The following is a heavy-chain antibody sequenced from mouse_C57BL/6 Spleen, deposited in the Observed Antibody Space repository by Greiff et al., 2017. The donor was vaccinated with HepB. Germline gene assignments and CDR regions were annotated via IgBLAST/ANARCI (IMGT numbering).Heavy chain of an antibody. CDR1: GYTFTSYW. V-gene: IGHV1-69*01. J-gene: IGHJ2*01. D-gene: IGHD1-1*01. CDR2: IDPSDSYT. Sequence: QVQLQQPGAELVMPGASVKLSCKASGYTFTSYWMHWVKQRPGQGLEWIGVIDPSDSYTNYNQKFKGKSTLTVDKSSSTTYMQLGNLTSEDSADYDCARRSTVAFDYWGQGTTLTVSS. CDR3: ARRSTVAFDY.